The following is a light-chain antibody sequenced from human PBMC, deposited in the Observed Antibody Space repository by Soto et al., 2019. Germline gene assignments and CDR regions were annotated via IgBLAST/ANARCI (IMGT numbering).Light chain of an antibody. J-gene: IGLJ2*01. CDR1: RSDVGAYDY. Sequence: QSALTQPASVSGSPGQSITISCTGTRSDVGAYDYVSWYQQRPGKAPKLMIFEVNIRPSGISDRFSGSKSGYTASLTISGLQAEDEADYYSSSYTRSASHVFGGGTKLTVL. CDR2: EVN. CDR3: SSYTRSASHV. V-gene: IGLV2-14*01.